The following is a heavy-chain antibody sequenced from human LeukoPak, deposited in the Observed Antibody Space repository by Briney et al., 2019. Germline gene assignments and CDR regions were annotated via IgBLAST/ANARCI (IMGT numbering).Heavy chain of an antibody. CDR3: ARGGYSSSWYFSRAVRPPRIEWFDP. D-gene: IGHD6-13*01. V-gene: IGHV1-69*13. CDR1: GDTFSSYA. Sequence: GASVKVSCKASGDTFSSYAISWVRQAPGQGLEWMGGIIPIFGTANYAQKFQGRVTITADESTSTAYMELSSLRSEDKAVYYCARGGYSSSWYFSRAVRPPRIEWFDPWGQGTLVTVSS. CDR2: IIPIFGTA. J-gene: IGHJ5*02.